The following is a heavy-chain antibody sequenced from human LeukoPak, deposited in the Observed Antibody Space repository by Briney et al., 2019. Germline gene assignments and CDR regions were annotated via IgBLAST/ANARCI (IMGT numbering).Heavy chain of an antibody. CDR2: IYYSGST. V-gene: IGHV4-59*01. J-gene: IGHJ3*02. D-gene: IGHD6-13*01. CDR1: VGSLINYY. Sequence: SETLSLTCTVSVGSLINYYLSWMRQPPGKGLEWLGYIYYSGSTNYNPSLKSRGTISVHTSKKQFSLKLRSVTAAYTTVYYCGGVDFPFVAAAGTPAWAFDIWGQGTMVTVSS. CDR3: GGVDFPFVAAAGTPAWAFDI.